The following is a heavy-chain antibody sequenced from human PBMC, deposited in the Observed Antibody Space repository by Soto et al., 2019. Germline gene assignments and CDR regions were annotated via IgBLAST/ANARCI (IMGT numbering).Heavy chain of an antibody. J-gene: IGHJ4*02. CDR1: GGSISSYY. D-gene: IGHD3-22*01. CDR3: ARGIYDSSGYYTRIFDY. V-gene: IGHV4-59*01. CDR2: IHHSGST. Sequence: SETLSLTCTVSGGSISSYYWSWIRQPPGKGLEWIGYIHHSGSTDYNPSLKSRVTISVDTSKNQFSLRLSSVTAADTAIYYCARGIYDSSGYYTRIFDYWGQGTLVTVSS.